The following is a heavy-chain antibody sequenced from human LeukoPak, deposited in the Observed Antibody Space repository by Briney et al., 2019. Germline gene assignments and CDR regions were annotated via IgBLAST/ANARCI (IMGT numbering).Heavy chain of an antibody. J-gene: IGHJ4*02. CDR2: ISAYNGNT. CDR3: ARDGYYDY. V-gene: IGHV1-18*04. CDR1: GYSFASYG. Sequence: EASVKVSCKASGYSFASYGIAWVRQAPGQGLEWMGWISAYNGNTDYAQKLQGRVTMTTDTSTNIAYMELRSLRSDDTAVYYCARDGYYDYWGQGTLVTVSS.